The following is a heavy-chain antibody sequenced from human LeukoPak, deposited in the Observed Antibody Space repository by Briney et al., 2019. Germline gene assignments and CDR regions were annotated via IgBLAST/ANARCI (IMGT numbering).Heavy chain of an antibody. CDR2: IYYSGST. CDR3: ARGGIATFFYY. J-gene: IGHJ4*02. D-gene: IGHD6-13*01. CDR1: GGSISSGGYY. Sequence: SQTLSLTCTVSGGSISSGGYYWSWIRQHPGKGLEWIGYIYYSGSTYYNPALKSRVTISVDTSKNQFSLKLSSVTAADTAVYYCARGGIATFFYYWGQGTLVTVSS. V-gene: IGHV4-31*03.